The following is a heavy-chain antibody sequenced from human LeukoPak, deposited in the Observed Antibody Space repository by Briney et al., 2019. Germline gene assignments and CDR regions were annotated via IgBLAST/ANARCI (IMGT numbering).Heavy chain of an antibody. D-gene: IGHD6-19*01. J-gene: IGHJ4*02. V-gene: IGHV1-18*01. CDR2: ISTYNGNT. CDR3: ARDPNQYEAVHPFAS. CDR1: GYSFTTYG. Sequence: ASVKVSCKASGYSFTTYGITWVRQAPGQGLEWMGWISTYNGNTKDSQKLQSRVTMTTDTSTTTVYKELRSLRSDDTAVYYCARDPNQYEAVHPFASWGPGNLVTVSS.